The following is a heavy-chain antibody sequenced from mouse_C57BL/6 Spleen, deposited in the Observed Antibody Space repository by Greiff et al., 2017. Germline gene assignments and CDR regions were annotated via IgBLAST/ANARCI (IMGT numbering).Heavy chain of an antibody. V-gene: IGHV1-50*01. CDR1: GYTFTSYW. D-gene: IGHD1-1*01. CDR2: IDPSDSYT. J-gene: IGHJ2*01. CDR3: ARAPGYYGSSYPD. Sequence: QVQLQQPGAELVKPGASVKLSCKASGYTFTSYWMQWVKQRPGQGLEWIGEIDPSDSYTNYNQKFKGKATLTVDTSSSTAYMQLSSLTSEDSAVYYCARAPGYYGSSYPDWGQGTTLTVSS.